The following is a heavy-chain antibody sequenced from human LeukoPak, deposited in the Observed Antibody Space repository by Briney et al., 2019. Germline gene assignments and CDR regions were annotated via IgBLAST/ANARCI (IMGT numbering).Heavy chain of an antibody. D-gene: IGHD1-26*01. CDR2: IWYDGSNK. CDR3: ARDPTYSGRYPYYFEY. Sequence: GGSLRLSCAASGFTFSSYGMHWVRQAPGKGLEWVAVIWYDGSNKYYADSVKGRFTISRDNSKNTLYLQMDSLRPEDTALYYCARDPTYSGRYPYYFEYWGQGTLVTVSS. CDR1: GFTFSSYG. V-gene: IGHV3-33*01. J-gene: IGHJ4*02.